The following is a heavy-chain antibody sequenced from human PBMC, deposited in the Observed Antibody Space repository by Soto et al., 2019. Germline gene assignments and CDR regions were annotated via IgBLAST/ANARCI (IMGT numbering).Heavy chain of an antibody. V-gene: IGHV1-18*01. CDR2: ISAYNGNT. D-gene: IGHD2-8*02. J-gene: IGHJ4*02. CDR1: GYTFTKYG. Sequence: QVQLVQSGAEVKNPGASVKVSCKASGYTFTKYGIGWVRQATGQGLEWMGWISAYNGNTNYAQKLQGRVTMTTDTYTSSPHIDLRSPSSHVPVVYYCARAVAPAGGVYDYWGQGTLVTVSS. CDR3: ARAVAPAGGVYDY.